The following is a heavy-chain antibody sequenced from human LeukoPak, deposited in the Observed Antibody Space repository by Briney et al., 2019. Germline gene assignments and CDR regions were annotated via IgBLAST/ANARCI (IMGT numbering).Heavy chain of an antibody. Sequence: GGSLRLSCAASGFTFSSYWMHWVRQVPGKGLVWVSRIKNDGSSTSYADSVKGRFTMSRDNAKNTLYLQMNSLRAEDTAVYYCARDKGDYDTSGSLFVFGGQGTLVTVSS. V-gene: IGHV3-74*01. CDR2: IKNDGSST. D-gene: IGHD3-22*01. CDR3: ARDKGDYDTSGSLFVF. CDR1: GFTFSSYW. J-gene: IGHJ4*02.